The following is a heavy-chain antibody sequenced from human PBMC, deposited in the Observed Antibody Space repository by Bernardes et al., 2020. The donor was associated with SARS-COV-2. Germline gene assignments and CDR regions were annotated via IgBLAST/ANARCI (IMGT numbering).Heavy chain of an antibody. J-gene: IGHJ4*02. CDR1: GGAFMGYS. D-gene: IGHD3-3*01. CDR3: ARGSLQFLFTQRYFFDH. Sequence: SETLSLTCAVYGGAFMGYSWTWIRQPPGKGLEWIGEINRSGNTNYNPSLKSRVTISVDTSKNQFSLRLYSVPGADTAVYYCARGSLQFLFTQRYFFDHWGQGTLVTVSS. CDR2: INRSGNT. V-gene: IGHV4-34*01.